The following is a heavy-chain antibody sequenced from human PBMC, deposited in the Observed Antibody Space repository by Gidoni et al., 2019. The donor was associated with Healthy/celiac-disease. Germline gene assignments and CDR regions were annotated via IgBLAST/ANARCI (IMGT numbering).Heavy chain of an antibody. CDR1: GFTFSSYG. CDR3: ARDYYDSSGYPSSSDGMDV. CDR2: IWYDGSNK. Sequence: QVQLVESGGGVVQPGRSLRLSCAASGFTFSSYGMHWVRQAPGKGLEWVAVIWYDGSNKYYADSVKGRFTISRDNSKNTLYLQMNSLRAEDTAVYYCARDYYDSSGYPSSSDGMDVWGQGTTVTVSS. V-gene: IGHV3-33*01. J-gene: IGHJ6*02. D-gene: IGHD3-22*01.